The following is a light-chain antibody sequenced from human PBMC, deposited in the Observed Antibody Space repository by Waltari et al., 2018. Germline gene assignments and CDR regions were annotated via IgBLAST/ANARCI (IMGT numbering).Light chain of an antibody. V-gene: IGLV2-14*01. Sequence: QSALTQPASVSGSPGQSITITCTGTSADIGGFDYVSWYQQRPGKAPKLIIFEVSNRASGISNRLSGSKSGSTASLTISGLQTEDDSDYYCSSYSTTSTLVVFGGGTKVTVL. CDR3: SSYSTTSTLVV. CDR1: SADIGGFDY. J-gene: IGLJ2*01. CDR2: EVS.